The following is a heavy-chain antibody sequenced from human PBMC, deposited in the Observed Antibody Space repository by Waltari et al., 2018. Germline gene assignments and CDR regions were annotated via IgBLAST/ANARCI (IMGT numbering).Heavy chain of an antibody. CDR1: GFTFSSYA. CDR2: ISYDGSNK. J-gene: IGHJ4*02. V-gene: IGHV3-30*04. Sequence: QVQLVESGGGVVQPGRSLRLSCAASGFTFSSYAMHWVRQAPGKGLEWVAVISYDGSNKYYADSVKGRFTISRDNSKNTLYLQMNSLRAEDTAEYYCARDFYGDYVPGPNWGQGTLVTVSS. CDR3: ARDFYGDYVPGPN. D-gene: IGHD4-17*01.